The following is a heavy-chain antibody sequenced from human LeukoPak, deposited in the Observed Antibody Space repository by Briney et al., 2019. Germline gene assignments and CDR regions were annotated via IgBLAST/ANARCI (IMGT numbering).Heavy chain of an antibody. J-gene: IGHJ4*02. V-gene: IGHV3-23*01. CDR2: ISGSGGST. Sequence: GGSLRLSCAASGFTFSSYAMSWVRQAPGKGLEWVSAISGSGGSTYYADSVKGRFTISRDNSKNTLYLQMNSLRAEDTAVYYCAKVEPDYYDSSGSIDYWGQGTLVTVSS. CDR1: GFTFSSYA. CDR3: AKVEPDYYDSSGSIDY. D-gene: IGHD3-22*01.